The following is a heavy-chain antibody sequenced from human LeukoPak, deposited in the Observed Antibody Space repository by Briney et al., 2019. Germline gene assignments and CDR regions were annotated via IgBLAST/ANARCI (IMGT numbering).Heavy chain of an antibody. CDR2: INPSGGST. CDR3: ARGRSPGSYSSPTAFDI. D-gene: IGHD1-26*01. J-gene: IGHJ3*02. Sequence: GTSVKVSCKASGYTFTGYYMHWVRQAPGQGLEWMGIINPSGGSTSYAQKFQGRVTMTRDTSTSTVYMELSSLRSEDTAVYYCARGRSPGSYSSPTAFDIWGQGTMVTVSS. V-gene: IGHV1-46*01. CDR1: GYTFTGYY.